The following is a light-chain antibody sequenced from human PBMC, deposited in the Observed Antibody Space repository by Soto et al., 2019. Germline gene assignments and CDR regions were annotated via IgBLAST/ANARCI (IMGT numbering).Light chain of an antibody. CDR3: QHYNNRPLT. V-gene: IGKV3-15*01. Sequence: EIVMTQSPATLSVSPGERATLSCRASQSVSSKLAWYQQRPGQAPRLLIYSASTRATGIPVRFSGSGSGTEFTLTISSLQSEDFAVYYCQHYNNRPLTFGGGTKVDIK. CDR2: SAS. J-gene: IGKJ4*01. CDR1: QSVSSK.